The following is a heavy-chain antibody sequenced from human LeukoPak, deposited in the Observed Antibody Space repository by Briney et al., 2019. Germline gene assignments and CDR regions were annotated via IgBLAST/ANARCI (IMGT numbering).Heavy chain of an antibody. V-gene: IGHV1-8*01. CDR3: ARGVYCSSTSCYGDNWFDP. D-gene: IGHD2-2*01. CDR1: GYTFTSYD. CDR2: MNPNSGNT. Sequence: ASVKVSCKASGYTFTSYDINWVRQATGQGLEWMGWMNPNSGNTGYAQKFQGRVTMTRNTSISTAYMELSSLRSEDTAAYYCARGVYCSSTSCYGDNWFDPWGQGTLVTVSS. J-gene: IGHJ5*02.